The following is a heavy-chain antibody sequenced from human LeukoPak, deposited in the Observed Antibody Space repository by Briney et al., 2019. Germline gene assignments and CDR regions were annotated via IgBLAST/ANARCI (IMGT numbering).Heavy chain of an antibody. D-gene: IGHD6-19*01. CDR2: IYPGDSDT. J-gene: IGHJ4*02. V-gene: IGHV5-51*01. Sequence: GESLKISCKGSGYSFTSYWIGWVRQMPGKGLEWMGIIYPGDSDTRYSSSFQGQVAISADKSISTAYLQWSSLKASDTAMYCCARLNRYSSGWNYYFDYWGQGTLVTVSS. CDR3: ARLNRYSSGWNYYFDY. CDR1: GYSFTSYW.